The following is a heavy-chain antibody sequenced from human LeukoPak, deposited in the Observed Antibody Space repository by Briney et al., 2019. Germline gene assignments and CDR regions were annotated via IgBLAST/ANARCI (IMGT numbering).Heavy chain of an antibody. CDR1: GFTFSSYG. D-gene: IGHD5-24*01. CDR2: IRYDGSNK. Sequence: GGSLRLSCAASGFTFSSYGMHWVRQAPGKGLEWVAFIRYDGSNKYYADSVKGRFTISRDNSKNTLYLQMNSLRAEDTAVYYCAKDFRMATSYFDYWGQGTLVTVSS. CDR3: AKDFRMATSYFDY. J-gene: IGHJ4*02. V-gene: IGHV3-30*02.